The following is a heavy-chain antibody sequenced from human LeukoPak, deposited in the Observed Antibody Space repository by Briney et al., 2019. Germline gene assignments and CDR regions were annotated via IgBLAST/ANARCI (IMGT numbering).Heavy chain of an antibody. D-gene: IGHD2-21*02. CDR3: ARGSQLVVVTASFDY. CDR1: GYTFTSYY. J-gene: IGHJ4*02. V-gene: IGHV1-46*01. CDR2: INPSGGST. Sequence: ASVKVSCKASGYTFTSYYMHWVRQAPGQGLEWMGIINPSGGSTSYAQKFQGRVTMTRDMSTSTVYMELSSLRSEDTAVYYCARGSQLVVVTASFDYWGQGTLVTVSS.